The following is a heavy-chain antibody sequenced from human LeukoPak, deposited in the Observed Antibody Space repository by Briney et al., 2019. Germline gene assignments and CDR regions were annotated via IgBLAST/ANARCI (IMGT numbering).Heavy chain of an antibody. D-gene: IGHD7-27*01. CDR1: GGSVSSGSYY. CDR3: ARGDWGPRYPAYYFDY. Sequence: SETLSLTCTVSGGSVSSGSYYWSWIRQPPGKGLEWIGYIYYSGSTNYNPSLESRVTISVDTSKNQFSLKLSSVTAADTAVYYCARGDWGPRYPAYYFDYWGQGTLVTVSS. CDR2: IYYSGST. J-gene: IGHJ4*02. V-gene: IGHV4-61*01.